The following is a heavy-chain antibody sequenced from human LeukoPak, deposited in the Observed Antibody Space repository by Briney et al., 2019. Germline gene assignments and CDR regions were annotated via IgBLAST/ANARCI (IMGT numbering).Heavy chain of an antibody. V-gene: IGHV4-30-2*01. D-gene: IGHD2-2*01. CDR2: IYHSGST. CDR1: GGSISSGGYY. CDR3: ARAKGYCSSTSCFYYLDY. J-gene: IGHJ4*02. Sequence: SETLSLTCTVSGGSISSGGYYWSWIRQPPGKGLEWIGYIYHSGSTYYNPSLKSRVTISVDRSKNQFSLKLSSVTAADTAVYYCARAKGYCSSTSCFYYLDYWGQGTLVTVSS.